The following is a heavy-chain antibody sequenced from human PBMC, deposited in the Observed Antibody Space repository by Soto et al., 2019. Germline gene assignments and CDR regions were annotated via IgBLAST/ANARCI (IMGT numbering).Heavy chain of an antibody. Sequence: QVQLQQWGAGLLKPSETLSLTCAVYGGSFSGYYWSWIRQPPGKGLEWIGEIDHSGSTNYNPSLRSRLTISVDTSKNQFSLKLSSVTAADTAVYYCAVKYYTSSWTILWGRGTLVTVSS. CDR2: IDHSGST. CDR3: AVKYYTSSWTIL. CDR1: GGSFSGYY. V-gene: IGHV4-34*01. D-gene: IGHD6-13*01. J-gene: IGHJ4*02.